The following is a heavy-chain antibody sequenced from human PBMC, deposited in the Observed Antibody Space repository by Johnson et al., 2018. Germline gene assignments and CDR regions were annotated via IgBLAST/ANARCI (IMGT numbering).Heavy chain of an antibody. J-gene: IGHJ6*02. D-gene: IGHD6-19*01. V-gene: IGHV1-69*01. CDR3: ASRGYSRGWYPGAGMDV. CDR1: GGTFSSYA. CDR2: IIPIFGTA. Sequence: QVQLVESGAEVKKPGSSVKVSCKASGGTFSSYAISWVRQAPGQGLEWMGGIIPIFGTANYAQKFQGRVTITADESTSTAYMELSSLRSEDTAVYDCASRGYSRGWYPGAGMDVWGQGTTVTVSS.